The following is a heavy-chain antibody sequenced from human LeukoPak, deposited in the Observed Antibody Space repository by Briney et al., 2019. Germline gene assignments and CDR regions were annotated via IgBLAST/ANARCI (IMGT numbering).Heavy chain of an antibody. CDR2: ISSSSSYI. CDR3: ALRGRWLHWHAFDI. CDR1: GFTFSSYS. Sequence: GGSLRLSCAASGFTFSSYSMNWVRQAPGKGLEWVSSISSSSSYIYYADSVKGRFTISGDNAKNSLYLQMNSLRAEDTAVYYCALRGRWLHWHAFDIWGQGTMVTVSS. D-gene: IGHD5-24*01. J-gene: IGHJ3*02. V-gene: IGHV3-21*01.